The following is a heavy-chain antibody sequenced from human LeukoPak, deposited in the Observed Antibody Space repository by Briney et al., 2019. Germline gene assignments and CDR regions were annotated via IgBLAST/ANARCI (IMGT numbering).Heavy chain of an antibody. Sequence: ESLKISCKGSGYSFTRYWIGWVRQMPGKGLEWMGIIYPGDSDIRYSPSFQGQVTISADKSISTAYLQWSSLKASDTAMYYCARARDYYNSSGPKYYFDYWGQGTLVTVSS. J-gene: IGHJ4*02. D-gene: IGHD3-22*01. CDR3: ARARDYYNSSGPKYYFDY. CDR2: IYPGDSDI. V-gene: IGHV5-51*01. CDR1: GYSFTRYW.